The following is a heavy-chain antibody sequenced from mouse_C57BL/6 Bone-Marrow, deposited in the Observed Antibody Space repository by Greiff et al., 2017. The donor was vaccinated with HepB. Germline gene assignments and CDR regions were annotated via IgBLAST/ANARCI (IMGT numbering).Heavy chain of an antibody. CDR2: ISSGSSTI. J-gene: IGHJ3*01. CDR3: ARPNGYSFAY. CDR1: GFTFRDYG. Sequence: EVMLVESGGGLVKPGGSLKLSCAASGFTFRDYGMHWVRQAPEKGLEWVAYISSGSSTIYYADTVKGRFTISRDNAKNTLFLQMTSLRSEDTARYYCARPNGYSFAYWGQGTLVTVSA. D-gene: IGHD2-3*01. V-gene: IGHV5-17*01.